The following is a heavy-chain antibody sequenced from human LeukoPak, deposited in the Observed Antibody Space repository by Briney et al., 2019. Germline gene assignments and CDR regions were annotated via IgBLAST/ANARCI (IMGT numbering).Heavy chain of an antibody. CDR3: ARRLGGADVFDI. Sequence: GESLKISCKGSGYSFSSYWIAWVRQMPGKGLEWMGIIYPGDSDSKYSRSFQGQVTTSADKSINTAYLQWSSLKAWDSGMYYCARRLGGADVFDIWGQGTMVTVSS. D-gene: IGHD3-16*01. CDR2: IYPGDSDS. CDR1: GYSFSSYW. J-gene: IGHJ3*02. V-gene: IGHV5-51*01.